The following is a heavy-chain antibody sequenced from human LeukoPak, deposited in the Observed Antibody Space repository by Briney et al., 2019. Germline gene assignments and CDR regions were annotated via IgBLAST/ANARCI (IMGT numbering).Heavy chain of an antibody. D-gene: IGHD3-10*01. J-gene: IGHJ4*02. Sequence: GGSLRLSCAASGFTFNAYAMNWVRQAPGKGLEWVSSISGRGDDTYYADSVKGRFTVSRDNSRNTLFLQMNSLRPDDTAIYYCAQGENFYFGSGTYQPNWGQGTLVTVSS. V-gene: IGHV3-23*01. CDR2: ISGRGDDT. CDR3: AQGENFYFGSGTYQPN. CDR1: GFTFNAYA.